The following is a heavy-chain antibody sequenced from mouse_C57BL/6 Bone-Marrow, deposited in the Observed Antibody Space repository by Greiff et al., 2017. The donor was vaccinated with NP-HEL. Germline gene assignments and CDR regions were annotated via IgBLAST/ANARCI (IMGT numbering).Heavy chain of an antibody. Sequence: VQLQQPGTELVKPAASVKLSCKASGYTFTSYWMHWVKQRPGQGLEWIGNINPSNGGTNYNEKFKSKATLTVDKSSSTAYMQLSSLTSEDSAVYYCARGGSSYRYWYFDVWGTGTTVTVSS. CDR3: ARGGSSYRYWYFDV. D-gene: IGHD1-1*01. J-gene: IGHJ1*03. CDR1: GYTFTSYW. V-gene: IGHV1-53*01. CDR2: INPSNGGT.